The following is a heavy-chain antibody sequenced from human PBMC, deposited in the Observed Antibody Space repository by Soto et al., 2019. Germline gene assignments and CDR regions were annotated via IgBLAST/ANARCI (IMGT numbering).Heavy chain of an antibody. J-gene: IGHJ5*02. CDR2: INPNSGGT. D-gene: IGHD6-13*01. V-gene: IGHV1-2*04. CDR1: GFTFTNYG. Sequence: ASVKVSCKASGFTFTNYGIHWVLQAPGQRLEWMGWINPNSGGTNYAQKFQGWVTMTRDTSISTAYMELSRLRSDDTAVYYCARHPERIAQIGWFDPWGQGTLVTVSS. CDR3: ARHPERIAQIGWFDP.